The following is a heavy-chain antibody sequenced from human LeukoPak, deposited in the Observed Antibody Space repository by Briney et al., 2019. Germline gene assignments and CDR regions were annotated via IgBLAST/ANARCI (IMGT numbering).Heavy chain of an antibody. CDR1: GFTFSSYG. CDR3: AKWGRQLDKQWLLVYYFDY. D-gene: IGHD6-19*01. J-gene: IGHJ4*02. Sequence: GGSLRLSCAASGFTFSSYGMHWVRQAPGKGLEWVAVISYDGSNKYYADSVKGRFTISRDNSKNTLYLQMNSLRAEDTAVYYCAKWGRQLDKQWLLVYYFDYWGQGTLVTVSS. CDR2: ISYDGSNK. V-gene: IGHV3-30*18.